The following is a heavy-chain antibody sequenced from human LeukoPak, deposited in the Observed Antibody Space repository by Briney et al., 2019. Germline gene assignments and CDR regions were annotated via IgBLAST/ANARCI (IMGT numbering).Heavy chain of an antibody. V-gene: IGHV4-39*02. CDR2: IYYSGST. CDR3: AREVGGYDSPFDY. D-gene: IGHD5-12*01. CDR1: GGSICSSSYY. J-gene: IGHJ4*02. Sequence: PSETLSLTXTVSGGSICSSSYYWGWISQPPGKGLQWIGSIYYSGSTYYNPSLKSRVTISVDTSKNQFSLKLSSVTAADTAVYYCAREVGGYDSPFDYWGQGTLVTVSS.